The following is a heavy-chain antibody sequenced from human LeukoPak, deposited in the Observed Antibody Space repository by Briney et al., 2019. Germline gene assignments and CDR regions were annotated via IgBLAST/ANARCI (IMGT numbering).Heavy chain of an antibody. CDR2: IYYSGST. J-gene: IGHJ5*02. CDR3: ARGKAAAVSTLPFDP. D-gene: IGHD6-13*01. CDR1: GGSINYYY. V-gene: IGHV4-59*01. Sequence: SETLSLTCTVSGGSINYYYWNWIRQPPGKGPEWIGHIYYSGSTNYNSSLKSRVTISVDTSRNQFSLKLSSLTAADTAVYYCARGKAAAVSTLPFDPWGQGTLVTVSS.